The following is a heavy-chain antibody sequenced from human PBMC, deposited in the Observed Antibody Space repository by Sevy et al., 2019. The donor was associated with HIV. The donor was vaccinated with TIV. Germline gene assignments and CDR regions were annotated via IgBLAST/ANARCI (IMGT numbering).Heavy chain of an antibody. CDR1: GYNFMSYG. Sequence: ASVKVSCKASGYNFMSYGISWVRQAPGQGLEWMGWFGAYNGNTKIAEKLQGRVIMTTDTSTSTAYMELRSLRSDDTAVYYCARCLGGLRPWEYNWFDPWGQGTLVTVSS. J-gene: IGHJ5*02. CDR2: FGAYNGNT. D-gene: IGHD1-26*01. CDR3: ARCLGGLRPWEYNWFDP. V-gene: IGHV1-18*01.